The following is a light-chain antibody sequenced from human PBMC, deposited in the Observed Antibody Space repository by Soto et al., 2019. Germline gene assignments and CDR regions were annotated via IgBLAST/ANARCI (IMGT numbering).Light chain of an antibody. Sequence: DIQMTQSPSSLSASVGDRVTINCQASQDISNYLNWYQQKPGKAPKLLIYVASNVETGVPSRFSGSGSGTDFIFAISSRLPEDIVAYYWQQYDNLPPMYTFGQGTTLEFK. CDR3: QQYDNLPPMYT. J-gene: IGKJ2*01. CDR2: VAS. CDR1: QDISNY. V-gene: IGKV1-33*01.